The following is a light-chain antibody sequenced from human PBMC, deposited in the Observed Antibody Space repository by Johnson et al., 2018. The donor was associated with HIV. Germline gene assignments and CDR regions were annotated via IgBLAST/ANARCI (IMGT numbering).Light chain of an antibody. CDR3: GTWDSSLSAGV. CDR1: SSNIGNNY. CDR2: ENN. V-gene: IGLV1-51*02. J-gene: IGLJ1*01. Sequence: QSVLTQPPSVSAAPGQKVTISCSGSSSNIGNNYVSWYQQLPGTAPKLLIYENNKRPSGIPDRFSGSKSGTSATLGITGLQTGDEADYYGGTWDSSLSAGVFGTGTKATVL.